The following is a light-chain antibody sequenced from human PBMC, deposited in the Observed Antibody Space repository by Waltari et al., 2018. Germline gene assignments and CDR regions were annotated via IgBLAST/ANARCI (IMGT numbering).Light chain of an antibody. V-gene: IGKV3-11*01. Sequence: EIVLTQSPATLSLSPGDRATLSCRASQSVGSYLAWYQQKPGHSPGLLIFDASNRATGIPARFSGSGSGTDFTLTISSLEPEDFAVYYCQHRSSWPTLTFGGGTKVEIK. CDR1: QSVGSY. CDR2: DAS. J-gene: IGKJ4*01. CDR3: QHRSSWPTLT.